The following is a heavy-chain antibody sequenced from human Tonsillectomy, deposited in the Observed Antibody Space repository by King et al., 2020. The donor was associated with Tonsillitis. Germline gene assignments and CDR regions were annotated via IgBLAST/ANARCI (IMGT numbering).Heavy chain of an antibody. CDR3: VRDSFPGFRTNWFDP. CDR2: IYTTGST. Sequence: QLQESGPGLVKPSETLSLTCSVSSGSLSGYYWSWVRQPAGRGLEWIGRIYTTGSTTYNPSLKSRVTMSVDTSKKQFSLKLTSVTAADTAVYYCVRDSFPGFRTNWFDPWGQGTLVTVSS. D-gene: IGHD3-16*01. CDR1: SGSLSGYY. V-gene: IGHV4-4*07. J-gene: IGHJ5*02.